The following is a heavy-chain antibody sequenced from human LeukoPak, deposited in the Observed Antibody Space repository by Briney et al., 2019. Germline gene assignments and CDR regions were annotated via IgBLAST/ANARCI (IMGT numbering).Heavy chain of an antibody. D-gene: IGHD3-22*01. CDR2: ISSSSSYI. CDR1: GFTFSSYA. V-gene: IGHV3-21*01. Sequence: AGGSLRLSCAASGFTFSSYAMSWVRQAPGKGLEWVSSISSSSSYIYYADSVKGRFTISRDNAKNSLYLQMNSLRAEDTAVYYCARDLGTYYYDSSGYFGYWGQGTLVTVSS. CDR3: ARDLGTYYYDSSGYFGY. J-gene: IGHJ4*02.